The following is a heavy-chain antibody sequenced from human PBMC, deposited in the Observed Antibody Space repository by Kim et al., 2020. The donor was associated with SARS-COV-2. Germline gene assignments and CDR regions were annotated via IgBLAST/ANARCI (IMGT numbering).Heavy chain of an antibody. CDR2: INHSGST. J-gene: IGHJ6*02. V-gene: IGHV4-34*01. CDR3: ARGRGYCSGGSCYPFYYYYYGMDV. CDR1: GGSFSGYY. Sequence: SETLSLTCAVYGGSFSGYYWSWIRQPPGKGLEWIGEINHSGSTNYNPSLKSRVTISVDTSKNQFSLKLSSVTAADTAVYYCARGRGYCSGGSCYPFYYYYYGMDVWGQGTTVTVSS. D-gene: IGHD2-15*01.